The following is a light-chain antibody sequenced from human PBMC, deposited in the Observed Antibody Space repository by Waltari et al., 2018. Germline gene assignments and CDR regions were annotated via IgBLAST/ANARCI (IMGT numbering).Light chain of an antibody. J-gene: IGLJ3*02. CDR1: SGYSSNV. V-gene: IGLV4-69*01. Sequence: LVLTQSPSASASLGASVKLTGTLSSGYSSNVIAWLQQQPGKGPRYLMKVNSDGSHRKGDDIPDRFSASNSGTEYYLTISSLQSEDEADYYCQTGGHGTWVFGGGTKLTVL. CDR2: VNSDGSH. CDR3: QTGGHGTWV.